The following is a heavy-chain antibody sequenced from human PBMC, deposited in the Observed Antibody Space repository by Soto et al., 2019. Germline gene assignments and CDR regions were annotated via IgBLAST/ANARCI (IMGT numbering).Heavy chain of an antibody. V-gene: IGHV4-61*01. J-gene: IGHJ4*02. CDR2: INHSGTT. CDR1: GGSVNSGNYY. CDR3: ARDHGGSYSTFFDY. D-gene: IGHD1-26*01. Sequence: SETLSLTCTVSGGSVNSGNYYWSWIRQSPGRGLEWIGYINHSGTTNYNPSLKSRVTISADTSKNQFSLKLSSVTAADTAVYYCARDHGGSYSTFFDYWGQGTLVTVSS.